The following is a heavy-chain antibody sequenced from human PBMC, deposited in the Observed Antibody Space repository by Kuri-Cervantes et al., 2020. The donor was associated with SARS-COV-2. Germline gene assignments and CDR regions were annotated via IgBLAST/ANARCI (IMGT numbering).Heavy chain of an antibody. D-gene: IGHD3-22*01. Sequence: SETLSLTCAVFGGSFSGYYWSWIRQSPGKGLEWIGRIYSSGNTNYNPSLKSRVTISEDTSKNQFSLKLTSVTAADTAVYFCARGRGYHDSSGYYFDSWGQGTLVTVSS. J-gene: IGHJ4*02. V-gene: IGHV4-4*08. CDR3: ARGRGYHDSSGYYFDS. CDR2: IYSSGNT. CDR1: GGSFSGYY.